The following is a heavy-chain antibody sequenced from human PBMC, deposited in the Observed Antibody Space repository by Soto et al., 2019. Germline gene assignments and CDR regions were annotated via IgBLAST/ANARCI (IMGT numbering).Heavy chain of an antibody. J-gene: IGHJ4*02. CDR1: TGSISSGNW. CDR2: IYYTGAT. D-gene: IGHD6-25*01. Sequence: QVQLRESGPGLVEASGTLSLTCEVSTGSISSGNWWSWVRQPPGKGLEWIGEIYYTGATNYNPSLKSRITMTIAKSKAHFSLSLRSATAADTAVYYCARVFSSGSGWMYYFDFWGQGTLVSVSS. CDR3: ARVFSSGSGWMYYFDF. V-gene: IGHV4-4*02.